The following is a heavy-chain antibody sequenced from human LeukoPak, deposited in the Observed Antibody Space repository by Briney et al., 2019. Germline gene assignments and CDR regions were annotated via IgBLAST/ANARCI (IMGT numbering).Heavy chain of an antibody. D-gene: IGHD5-18*01. CDR3: ARDIGYRLLN. Sequence: GGSLRLSCAASGFTFSNAWMNWVRQAPGKGLEWVAVISYDGSNKYYADSVKGRFTISRDNSKNTLYLQMNSLRAEDTAVYYCARDIGYRLLNWGQGTLVTVSS. V-gene: IGHV3-30-3*01. J-gene: IGHJ4*02. CDR2: ISYDGSNK. CDR1: GFTFSNAW.